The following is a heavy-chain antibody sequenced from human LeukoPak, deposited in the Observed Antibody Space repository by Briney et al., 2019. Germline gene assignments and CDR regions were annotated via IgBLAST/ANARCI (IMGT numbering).Heavy chain of an antibody. V-gene: IGHV1-69*01. Sequence: GASVKVSCKASGGTFTSYAISWVRQAPGQGLEWMGGIIPIFGTANYAQKFQGRVTITADESTSTAYMELSSLRSEDTAVYYCARDPYDFWSGYYSWGQGTLVTVSS. CDR2: IIPIFGTA. CDR3: ARDPYDFWSGYYS. CDR1: GGTFTSYA. J-gene: IGHJ5*02. D-gene: IGHD3-3*01.